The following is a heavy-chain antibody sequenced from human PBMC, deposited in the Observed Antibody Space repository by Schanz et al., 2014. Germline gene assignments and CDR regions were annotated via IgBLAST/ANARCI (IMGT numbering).Heavy chain of an antibody. Sequence: QVQLVESGGGLVKPGGSLRLSCAVSGFTVSSNHMSWVRQAPGKGLEWVAVISYDGSNKYYADSVKGRFTISRDNSKNTLYLQMNTLRAEDTAVYYCARDRGYCSGGSCLTFDYWGQGTLVTVSS. CDR2: ISYDGSNK. D-gene: IGHD2-15*01. CDR3: ARDRGYCSGGSCLTFDY. J-gene: IGHJ4*02. CDR1: GFTVSSNH. V-gene: IGHV3-30-3*01.